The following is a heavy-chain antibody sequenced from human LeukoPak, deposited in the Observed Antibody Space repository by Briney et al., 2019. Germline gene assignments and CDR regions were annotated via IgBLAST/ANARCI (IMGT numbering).Heavy chain of an antibody. Sequence: GASVKVSCKASGFTFSDYGISWVRRAPGQGLEWMGGVSTYIGNTNYAQKVQGRVTMTIDTPTGTAYMELRSLRSDDTPVYYCARFVDNDILTGSRTYFDYWGQGTLVTVSS. D-gene: IGHD3-9*01. CDR3: ARFVDNDILTGSRTYFDY. CDR2: VSTYIGNT. J-gene: IGHJ4*02. CDR1: GFTFSDYG. V-gene: IGHV1-18*01.